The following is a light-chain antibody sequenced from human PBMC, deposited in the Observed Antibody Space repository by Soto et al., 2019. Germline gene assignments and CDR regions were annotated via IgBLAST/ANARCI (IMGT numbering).Light chain of an antibody. CDR1: QSVGNY. V-gene: IGKV3-15*01. CDR2: GTS. Sequence: EIVMTQSPATLSVSPGERATLSCRASQSVGNYLAWYQQKPGQAPRLLMYGTSTGATGIPARFSGSGSGTEFTLTISSLQSEDFAVYYCQQSNKWPLTFGQGTRLEIK. J-gene: IGKJ2*01. CDR3: QQSNKWPLT.